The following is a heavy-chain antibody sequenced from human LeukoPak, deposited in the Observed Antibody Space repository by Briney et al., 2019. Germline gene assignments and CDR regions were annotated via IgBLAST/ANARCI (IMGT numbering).Heavy chain of an antibody. Sequence: GGSLRLSCAASGLTFSSYSMNWVRQAPGKGLEWVSSISSSSSYIYYADSVKGRFTISRDNAKNSLYLQMNSLRAEDTAVYYCARGRIAAAATLFYWGQGTLVTVSS. J-gene: IGHJ4*02. CDR1: GLTFSSYS. CDR2: ISSSSSYI. D-gene: IGHD6-13*01. V-gene: IGHV3-21*01. CDR3: ARGRIAAAATLFY.